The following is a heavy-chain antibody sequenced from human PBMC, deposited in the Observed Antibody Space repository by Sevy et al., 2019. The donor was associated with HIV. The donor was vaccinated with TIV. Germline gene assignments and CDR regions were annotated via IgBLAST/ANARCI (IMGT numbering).Heavy chain of an antibody. Sequence: ASVKVSCKASGYTFTGYYMHWVRQAPGQGLEWMGWINPNSGGTNYAQKCQGRVTMTRDTSISTAYMELSRLRSDDTAVYYCARARGVVGATPYYFDYWGQGTLVTVSS. J-gene: IGHJ4*02. V-gene: IGHV1-2*02. CDR1: GYTFTGYY. CDR2: INPNSGGT. D-gene: IGHD1-26*01. CDR3: ARARGVVGATPYYFDY.